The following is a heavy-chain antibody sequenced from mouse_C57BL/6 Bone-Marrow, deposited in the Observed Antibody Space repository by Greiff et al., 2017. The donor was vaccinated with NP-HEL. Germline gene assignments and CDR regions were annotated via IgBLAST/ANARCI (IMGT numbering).Heavy chain of an antibody. J-gene: IGHJ3*01. Sequence: VQLQQPGAELVKPGASVKLSCKASGYTFTSYWMYWVKQRPGRGLEWIGSIDPNSGGTNYTEKFKSKATLTVDKPSSTAYMQLSSLTSEDSAVFYGTINDYMVTCVWFGDWGKGTLVTVSA. D-gene: IGHD2-2*01. CDR1: GYTFTSYW. CDR2: IDPNSGGT. CDR3: TINDYMVTCVWFGD. V-gene: IGHV1-62-3*01.